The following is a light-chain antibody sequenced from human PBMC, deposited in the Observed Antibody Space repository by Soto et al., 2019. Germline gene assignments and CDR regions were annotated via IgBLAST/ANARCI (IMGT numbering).Light chain of an antibody. J-gene: IGLJ2*01. V-gene: IGLV7-46*01. CDR1: TGSVTSSHF. Sequence: QAVVTQEPSLTVCPGGTVTLTCGSSTGSVTSSHFPYWIQQKPGQAPRTMICNTSNKQSWTPARFSGSLLGGKAALTLSGAQPEDEAEYYCLLAYSGARIFGGGTKLTVL. CDR3: LLAYSGARI. CDR2: NTS.